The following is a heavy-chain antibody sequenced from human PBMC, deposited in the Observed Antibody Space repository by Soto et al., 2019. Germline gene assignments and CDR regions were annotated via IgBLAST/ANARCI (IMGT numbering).Heavy chain of an antibody. Sequence: QVQLQQWGAGLLKPSETLSLTCAVYGGSFSGYYWSWIRQPPGKGLEWMGETNHSGSTNYNPSLKSRVTISVDTSKYQFSLKLSSVTAADTAVYYCARYDFWSGYRKYYYYYGMDVWGQGTTVTVSS. V-gene: IGHV4-34*01. CDR2: TNHSGST. CDR1: GGSFSGYY. D-gene: IGHD3-3*01. CDR3: ARYDFWSGYRKYYYYYGMDV. J-gene: IGHJ6*02.